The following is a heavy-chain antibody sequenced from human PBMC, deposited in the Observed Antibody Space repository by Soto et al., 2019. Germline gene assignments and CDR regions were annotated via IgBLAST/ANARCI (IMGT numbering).Heavy chain of an antibody. CDR1: GGSGSGSY. D-gene: IGHD6-19*01. CDR2: VYYTGST. V-gene: IGHV4-59*02. CDR3: ARSVAVPGAHIDY. J-gene: IGHJ4*02. Sequence: SETLSLSGSVSGGSGSGSYWSWIRQSPGKGLEWLGYVYYTGSTNYSPSLRSRVSISVDTSKNEFSLRLSSATAADTAVYFCARSVAVPGAHIDYWGQGTQVTVSS.